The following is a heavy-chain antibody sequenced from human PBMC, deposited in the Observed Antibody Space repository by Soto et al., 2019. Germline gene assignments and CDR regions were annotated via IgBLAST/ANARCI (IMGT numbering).Heavy chain of an antibody. CDR1: GYTFSSYS. CDR3: AREIIASGYDY. V-gene: IGHV1-3*01. Sequence: ASVKVSCKASGYTFSSYSLHWVRQAPGQRLEWMGWINGGSGNTQYSQNFQGRVTITRDTSASTVYMDLTSLRSEDTAFYYCAREIIASGYDYWGQGTLVTVSS. CDR2: INGGSGNT. J-gene: IGHJ4*02. D-gene: IGHD2-21*01.